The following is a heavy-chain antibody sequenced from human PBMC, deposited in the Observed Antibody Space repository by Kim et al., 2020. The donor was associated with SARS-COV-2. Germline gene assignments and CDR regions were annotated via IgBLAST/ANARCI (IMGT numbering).Heavy chain of an antibody. V-gene: IGHV3-30*04. CDR2: ISYDGSNK. CDR1: GFTFSSYA. Sequence: GGSLRLSCAASGFTFSSYAMHWVRQAPGKGLEWVAVISYDGSNKYYVDSVKGRFTISRDNSKNTLYLQMNSLRAEDTAVYYCARAEYSSLGWFDPWGQGTLVTVSS. D-gene: IGHD6-6*01. CDR3: ARAEYSSLGWFDP. J-gene: IGHJ5*02.